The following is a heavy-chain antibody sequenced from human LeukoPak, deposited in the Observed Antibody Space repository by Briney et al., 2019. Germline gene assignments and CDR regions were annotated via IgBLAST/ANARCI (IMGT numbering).Heavy chain of an antibody. V-gene: IGHV3-74*01. CDR3: ATSTYCSGGSCYSRTIQY. Sequence: GGSLRLSCAASRFTFSSYWMHWVRQAPGKGLVWVSRINSDGSSTSYADSVKGRFTISRDNAKNTLYLQMNSLRAEDTAVYYCATSTYCSGGSCYSRTIQYWGQGTLVTVSS. D-gene: IGHD2-15*01. CDR2: INSDGSST. CDR1: RFTFSSYW. J-gene: IGHJ4*02.